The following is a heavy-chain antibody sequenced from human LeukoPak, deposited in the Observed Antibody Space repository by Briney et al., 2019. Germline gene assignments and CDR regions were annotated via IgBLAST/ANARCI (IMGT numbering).Heavy chain of an antibody. Sequence: PGGSLRLSCAASGFTFSDYAMSWVRQAPGKGLEWVSTISDSASATYYADSVKGRFTISRDNSKNTLYLQMNSLRAEDTALYYCAKDTHGRSGWYRLSDHWGQGILVTVSS. J-gene: IGHJ4*02. CDR3: AKDTHGRSGWYRLSDH. V-gene: IGHV3-23*01. CDR1: GFTFSDYA. D-gene: IGHD6-19*01. CDR2: ISDSASAT.